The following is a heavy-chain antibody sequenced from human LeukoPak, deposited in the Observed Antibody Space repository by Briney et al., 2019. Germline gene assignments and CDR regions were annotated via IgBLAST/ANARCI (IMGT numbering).Heavy chain of an antibody. D-gene: IGHD2-15*01. V-gene: IGHV3-15*01. Sequence: GGSLRLSCAASGFTFSNAWMSWVRRAPGKGLEWVGRIKSKTDGGTTDYAAPVKGRFTISRDDSKNTLYLQMNTLKTEDTAVYFCTTASDCSGGSCYFDYWGQGTLVTVSS. J-gene: IGHJ4*02. CDR1: GFTFSNAW. CDR2: IKSKTDGGTT. CDR3: TTASDCSGGSCYFDY.